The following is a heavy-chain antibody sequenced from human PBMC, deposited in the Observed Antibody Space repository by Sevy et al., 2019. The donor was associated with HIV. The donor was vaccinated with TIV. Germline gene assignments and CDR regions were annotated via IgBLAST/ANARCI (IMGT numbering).Heavy chain of an antibody. CDR2: IYWDDNK. CDR3: AQVDYGDYVGWFDP. Sequence: SGPTLVNPTQTLTLTCIFSGFSLSTSGVGVGWIRQPPGKALEWLAFIYWDDNKRYSPSLQSRLTITKDTSKNQVVLTMNNMDPVDTATYYCAQVDYGDYVGWFDPWGQGNLVTVSS. V-gene: IGHV2-5*02. J-gene: IGHJ5*02. CDR1: GFSLSTSGVG. D-gene: IGHD4-17*01.